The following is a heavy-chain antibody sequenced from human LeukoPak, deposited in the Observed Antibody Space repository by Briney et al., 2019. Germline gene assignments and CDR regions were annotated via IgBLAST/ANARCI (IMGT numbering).Heavy chain of an antibody. Sequence: SETLSLTCAVYGGSFRGYYWNWIRQPPGKGLEWIGEINHSGSTNNNPSLKSRVTISTDKSKNQFSLTLSFVTAADTAVYYCARHRGYHFDFWGQGALVTVSS. CDR3: ARHRGYHFDF. CDR2: INHSGST. CDR1: GGSFRGYY. V-gene: IGHV4-34*01. D-gene: IGHD5-18*01. J-gene: IGHJ4*02.